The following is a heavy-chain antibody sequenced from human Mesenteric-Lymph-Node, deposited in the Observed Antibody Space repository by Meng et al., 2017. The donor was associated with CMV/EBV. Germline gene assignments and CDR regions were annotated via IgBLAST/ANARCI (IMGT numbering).Heavy chain of an antibody. D-gene: IGHD2-2*02. Sequence: GESLKISCAASGFTFSSYWMHWVRQAPGKGLVWVSRINSDGSSTSYGDSVKGRFTISRDNAKNSLYLQMNSLRAEDTAVYYCARDRGCSLTSCDKGGDAFDVWGLGTMVTVSS. V-gene: IGHV3-74*01. CDR2: INSDGSST. CDR1: GFTFSSYW. CDR3: ARDRGCSLTSCDKGGDAFDV. J-gene: IGHJ3*01.